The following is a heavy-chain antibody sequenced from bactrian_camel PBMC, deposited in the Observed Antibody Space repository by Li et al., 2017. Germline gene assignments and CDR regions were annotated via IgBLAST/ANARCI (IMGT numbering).Heavy chain of an antibody. D-gene: IGHD6*01. CDR2: INSGGGTT. J-gene: IGHJ6*01. CDR3: VRRTDGGSWFTDFGY. CDR1: GSTFSSYW. Sequence: QLVESGGGLVQPGGSLRLSCAASGSTFSSYWMYWVRQAPGKGLEWVSTINSGGGTTYYADSVKGRFTISRDNAKNTVYLQMNSLKPEDTAVYYCVRRTDGGSWFTDFGYWGQGTQVTVS. V-gene: IGHV3S25*01.